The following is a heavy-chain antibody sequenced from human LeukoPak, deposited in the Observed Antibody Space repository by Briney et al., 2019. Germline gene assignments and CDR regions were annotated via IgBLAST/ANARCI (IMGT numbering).Heavy chain of an antibody. V-gene: IGHV1-69*13. CDR2: IIPIFGTA. CDR3: ASRGPYYYYGMDV. CDR1: GGTFSSYA. Sequence: SVKVYCKASGGTFSSYAISWVRQAPGQGLEWMGGIIPIFGTANYAQKFQGRVTITADESTSTAYMELSSLRSEDTAVYYCASRGPYYYYGMDVWGQGTTVTVSS. J-gene: IGHJ6*02.